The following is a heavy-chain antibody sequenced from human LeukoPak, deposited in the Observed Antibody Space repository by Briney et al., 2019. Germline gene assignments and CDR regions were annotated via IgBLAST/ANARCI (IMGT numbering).Heavy chain of an antibody. J-gene: IGHJ5*02. D-gene: IGHD3-10*01. V-gene: IGHV4-34*01. Sequence: PSETLSLTCAVYGGSFSGYYWSWIRQPPGKGLEWIGEINHSGSTNYNPSLKSRVTISVDTSKNQFSLKLSSVTAADTAVYYCARRAGSPTPWGQGTLVTVSS. CDR2: INHSGST. CDR1: GGSFSGYY. CDR3: ARRAGSPTP.